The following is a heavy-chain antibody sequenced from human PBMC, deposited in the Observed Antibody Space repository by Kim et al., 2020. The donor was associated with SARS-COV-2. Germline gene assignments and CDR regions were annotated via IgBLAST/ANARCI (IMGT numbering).Heavy chain of an antibody. Sequence: ASVKVSCKASGYTFTSYYMHWVRQAPGQGLEWMGIINPSGGSTSYAQKFQGRVTMTRDTSTSTVYMELSSLRSEDTAVYYCARVPRIQLWSPSYGMDVWGQGTTVTVCS. CDR2: INPSGGST. CDR1: GYTFTSYY. D-gene: IGHD5-18*01. CDR3: ARVPRIQLWSPSYGMDV. J-gene: IGHJ6*02. V-gene: IGHV1-46*01.